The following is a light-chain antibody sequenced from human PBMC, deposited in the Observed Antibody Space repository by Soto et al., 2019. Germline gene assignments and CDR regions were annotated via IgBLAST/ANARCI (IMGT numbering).Light chain of an antibody. CDR1: QSISSW. V-gene: IGKV1-5*01. CDR2: EAS. Sequence: DIQMTQSPSTLSASVGDRVTITCRASQSISSWLAWYQQKPGKAPKLLIYEASTLQRGVPSRFSGSGSGTEFTLTITSLQPEDVATYYCQQYSGESTFGQGTKVDIK. J-gene: IGKJ1*01. CDR3: QQYSGEST.